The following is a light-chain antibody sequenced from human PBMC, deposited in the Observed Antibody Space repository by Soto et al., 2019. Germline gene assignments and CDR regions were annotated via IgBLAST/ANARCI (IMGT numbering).Light chain of an antibody. CDR3: AAWDDILNGWV. CDR1: SSNIGSNT. V-gene: IGLV1-44*01. Sequence: QSVLTQPPSASGTPGQRVTISCSGSSSNIGSNTVNWYQQLPGTAPKLLIYSNNQRPSGVPDRFSGSKSGTSASLAISGLQSEDEADYYCAAWDDILNGWVFGGGTKVTVL. J-gene: IGLJ3*02. CDR2: SNN.